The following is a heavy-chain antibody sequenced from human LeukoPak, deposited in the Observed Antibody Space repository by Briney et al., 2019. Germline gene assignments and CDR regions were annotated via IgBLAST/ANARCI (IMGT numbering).Heavy chain of an antibody. V-gene: IGHV4-59*01. CDR1: GGSISSYY. D-gene: IGHD5-18*01. CDR3: AMIKLDTAMVTSFDY. J-gene: IGHJ4*02. Sequence: SETLSLTCTVSGGSISSYYWSWIRQPPGKGLEWIGYIYYSGSTNYNPSLKSRVTISVDTSKNQFSLKLSSVTAADTAVYYCAMIKLDTAMVTSFDYWGQGTLVTVSS. CDR2: IYYSGST.